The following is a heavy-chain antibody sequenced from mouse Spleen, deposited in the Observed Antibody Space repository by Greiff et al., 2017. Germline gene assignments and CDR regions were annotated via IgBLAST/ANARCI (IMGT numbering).Heavy chain of an antibody. CDR1: GFTFSDYY. D-gene: IGHD1-2*01. CDR3: ARGHYYGSGFAY. CDR2: INYDGSST. V-gene: IGHV5-16*01. J-gene: IGHJ3*01. Sequence: EVHLVESEGGLVQPGSSMKLSCTASGFTFSDYYMAWVRQVPEKGLEWVANINYDGSSTYYLDSLKSRFIISRDNAKNILYLQMSSLKSEDTATYYCARGHYYGSGFAYWGQGTLVTVSA.